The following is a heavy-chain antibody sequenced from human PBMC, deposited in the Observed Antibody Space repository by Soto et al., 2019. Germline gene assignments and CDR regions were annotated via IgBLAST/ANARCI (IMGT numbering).Heavy chain of an antibody. CDR3: TRDRAYSSSWYGGEGYYYYYMDV. D-gene: IGHD6-13*01. CDR2: IRSKAYGGTT. V-gene: IGHV3-49*03. J-gene: IGHJ6*03. CDR1: GFTFGDYA. Sequence: GGSLRLSCTASGFTFGDYAMSWFRQAPGKGLEWVGFIRSKAYGGTTEYAASVKGRFTISRDDSKSIAYLQMNSLKTEDTAVYYCTRDRAYSSSWYGGEGYYYYYMDVWGKGTTVTVSS.